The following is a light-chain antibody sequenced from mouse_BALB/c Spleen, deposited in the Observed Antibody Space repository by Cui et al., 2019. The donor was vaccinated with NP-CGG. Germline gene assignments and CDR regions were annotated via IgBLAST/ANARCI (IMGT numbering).Light chain of an antibody. V-gene: IGLV1*01. CDR2: GTN. J-gene: IGLJ1*01. CDR1: TGAVTTSNY. CDR3: ALWYSTHWV. Sequence: QAVVTQESALTTSPGEPVTLTCRSSTGAVTTSNYANWVQEKPDHLFTGLIGGTNNRAPGVPARFSGSLIGDKAALTITGARTEDEAIYFCALWYSTHWVFGGGTKLTVL.